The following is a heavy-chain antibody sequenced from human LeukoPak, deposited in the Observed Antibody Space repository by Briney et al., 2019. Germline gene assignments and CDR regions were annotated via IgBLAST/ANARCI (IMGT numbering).Heavy chain of an antibody. CDR2: IYYSGSS. Sequence: SETLSLTCAVYGGSFSGYYWSWIRQPPGKGLEWIGSIYYSGSSYYNPSLKSRITISVDRSKNQFSLKLSSVTAADTAVYYCARQGAVIGAFDIWGQGTMVTVSS. D-gene: IGHD2-21*01. CDR3: ARQGAVIGAFDI. CDR1: GGSFSGYY. V-gene: IGHV4-34*01. J-gene: IGHJ3*02.